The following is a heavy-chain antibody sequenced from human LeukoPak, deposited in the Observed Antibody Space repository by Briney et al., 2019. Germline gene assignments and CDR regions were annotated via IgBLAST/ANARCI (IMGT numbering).Heavy chain of an antibody. V-gene: IGHV1-8*01. J-gene: IGHJ4*02. Sequence: ASVKVSCKASGYTFTSYDINWVRQATGQGLEWMGWMNPNSGNTGYAQKFQGRVTMARNTSLSTAYMELSSLRSEDTAVYYCARGASYYDFWSGYYTLDYFDYWGQGTLVTVSS. CDR1: GYTFTSYD. CDR3: ARGASYYDFWSGYYTLDYFDY. D-gene: IGHD3-3*01. CDR2: MNPNSGNT.